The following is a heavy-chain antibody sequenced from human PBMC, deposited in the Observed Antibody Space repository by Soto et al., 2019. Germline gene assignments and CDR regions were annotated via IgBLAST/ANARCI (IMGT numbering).Heavy chain of an antibody. D-gene: IGHD3-22*01. Sequence: PSQTLSLTCAISGGSVSSNSAAWNWIRQSPSKGLEWLGRTYYRSKWYNDYAVSVKSRITINPDTSKNKFALQLNSVTPEDTAVYYCARWGDLKKYYYDSSGYYYGPHAYVIDVWSQGTTVIVSS. V-gene: IGHV6-1*01. CDR1: GGSVSSNSAA. CDR3: ARWGDLKKYYYDSSGYYYGPHAYVIDV. J-gene: IGHJ6*02. CDR2: TYYRSKWYN.